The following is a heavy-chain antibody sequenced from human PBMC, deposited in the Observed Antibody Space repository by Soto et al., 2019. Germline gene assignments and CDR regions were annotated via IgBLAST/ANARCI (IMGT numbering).Heavy chain of an antibody. D-gene: IGHD3-22*01. CDR3: ARARRVYDSSGYSRYFDY. CDR1: GFTFSSYD. V-gene: IGHV3-13*01. Sequence: GGSLRLSCAASGFTFSSYDMHWVRQATGKGLEWVSAIGTAGDTYYPGSVKGRFTISRENAKNSLYLQMNSLRAEDTAVYYCARARRVYDSSGYSRYFDYWGQGTLVTVSS. CDR2: IGTAGDT. J-gene: IGHJ4*02.